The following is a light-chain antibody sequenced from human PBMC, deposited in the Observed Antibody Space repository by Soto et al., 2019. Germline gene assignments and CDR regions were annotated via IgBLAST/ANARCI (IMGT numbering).Light chain of an antibody. Sequence: QSVLTQPPSVSAAPGQKVTISCSGSSSNIGNNYVSWYQQFPGTAPKLLLYDSNSRPSGIPDRFSGSKSGTSATLGITGLQTGDEADYYCGTWDNSLRSWVFGGGTKLTVL. J-gene: IGLJ3*02. V-gene: IGLV1-51*01. CDR1: SSNIGNNY. CDR3: GTWDNSLRSWV. CDR2: DSN.